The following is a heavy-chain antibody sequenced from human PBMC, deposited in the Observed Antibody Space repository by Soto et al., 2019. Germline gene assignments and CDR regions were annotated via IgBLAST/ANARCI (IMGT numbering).Heavy chain of an antibody. V-gene: IGHV4-4*02. D-gene: IGHD1-7*01. J-gene: IGHJ3*01. CDR2: IYHSGST. CDR3: ATTRREVELQAHDAFDS. Sequence: QVQLQESGPGLVKPSGTLSLTCAVSSCSISRSNWWSWVRQPPGKGLEWIGEIYHSGSTNYNPSLKARATISVDKSTSQSPLKLSSVTAAETAVYYCATTRREVELQAHDAFDSLGQWTMVTVSS. CDR1: SCSISRSNW.